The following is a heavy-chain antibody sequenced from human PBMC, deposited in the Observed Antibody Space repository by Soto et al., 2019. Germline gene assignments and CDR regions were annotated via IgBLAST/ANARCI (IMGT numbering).Heavy chain of an antibody. D-gene: IGHD2-15*01. Sequence: ASVKVSCKVSGYTLTELSMHWVRQAPGKGLEWMGGFDPEDGETIYAQKFQGRVTMTEDTSTDTAYMELSSLRSEDTAVYYCARDLRGEVVAHYYYYYAMDVWGQGTTVTVSS. CDR2: FDPEDGET. CDR1: GYTLTELS. J-gene: IGHJ6*02. CDR3: ARDLRGEVVAHYYYYYAMDV. V-gene: IGHV1-24*01.